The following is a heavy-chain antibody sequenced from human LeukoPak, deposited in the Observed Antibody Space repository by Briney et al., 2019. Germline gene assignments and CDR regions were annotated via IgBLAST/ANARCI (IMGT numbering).Heavy chain of an antibody. CDR1: GYTFTSYG. CDR3: ARVVIPAYDSSGYFGY. V-gene: IGHV1-18*01. J-gene: IGHJ4*02. CDR2: ISAYNGNT. D-gene: IGHD3-22*01. Sequence: ASVKVSCKASGYTFTSYGISWVRQAPGQGLEWMGWISAYNGNTNYAQKLQGRVTMTTDTSTSTAYMELRSLRSDDTAVYYCARVVIPAYDSSGYFGYWGQGTLVTVSS.